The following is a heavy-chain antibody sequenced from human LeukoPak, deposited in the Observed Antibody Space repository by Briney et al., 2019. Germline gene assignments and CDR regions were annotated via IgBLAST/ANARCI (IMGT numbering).Heavy chain of an antibody. J-gene: IGHJ6*02. V-gene: IGHV3-23*01. D-gene: IGHD3-10*01. CDR2: ISGSGGST. Sequence: GGSLRLSCAASGFTFSSYAMSCVRQAPGKGLEWVSAISGSGGSTYYADSVKGRFAISRDNSKNTLYLQMNSLRAEDTAVYYCAKDKRITKRYYYYYGMDVWGQGTTVTVSS. CDR1: GFTFSSYA. CDR3: AKDKRITKRYYYYYGMDV.